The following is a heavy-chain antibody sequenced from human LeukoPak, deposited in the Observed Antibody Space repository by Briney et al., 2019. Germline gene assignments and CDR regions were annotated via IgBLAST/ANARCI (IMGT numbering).Heavy chain of an antibody. J-gene: IGHJ4*02. CDR3: ARVGYSSSWSPSDY. V-gene: IGHV3-30*02. CDR1: GFTFSSYG. Sequence: GSLRLSCAASGFTFSSYGMHWVRQAPGKGLEWVAFIRYDGSNKYYADSVKGRFTISRDNSKNTLYLQMNSLRAEDTAVYYCARVGYSSSWSPSDYWGQGALVTVSS. D-gene: IGHD6-13*01. CDR2: IRYDGSNK.